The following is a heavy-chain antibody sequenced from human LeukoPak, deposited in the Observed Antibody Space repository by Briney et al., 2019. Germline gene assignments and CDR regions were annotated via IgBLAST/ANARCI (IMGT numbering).Heavy chain of an antibody. V-gene: IGHV4-61*02. Sequence: PSQTLSLTCTVSGGSISSGSCYWSWIRQPAGKGLEWIGRIYTSGSTNYNPSLKSRVTISVDTSKNQFSLKLSSVTAADTAVYYCARDKAYGDPDYWGQGTLVTVSS. D-gene: IGHD4-17*01. CDR2: IYTSGST. J-gene: IGHJ4*02. CDR1: GGSISSGSCY. CDR3: ARDKAYGDPDY.